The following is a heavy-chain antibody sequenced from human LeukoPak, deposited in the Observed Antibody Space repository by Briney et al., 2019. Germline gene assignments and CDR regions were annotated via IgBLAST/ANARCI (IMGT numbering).Heavy chain of an antibody. J-gene: IGHJ4*02. V-gene: IGHV3-74*01. CDR2: IISDGSST. Sequence: GGSLRLSCVASGFTLSSYWMHWVRQAPGKGLVWVSRIISDGSSTSYADSEKGRFTISRDNAKNSLYLQMNSLRAEDTAVYYRARKPISTSLDYWGQGTLVTVSS. D-gene: IGHD2-2*01. CDR3: ARKPISTSLDY. CDR1: GFTLSSYW.